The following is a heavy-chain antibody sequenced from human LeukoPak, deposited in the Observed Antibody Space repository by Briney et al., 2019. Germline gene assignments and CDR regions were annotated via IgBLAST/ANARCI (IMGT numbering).Heavy chain of an antibody. CDR1: GYTFTSYD. D-gene: IGHD5-18*01. V-gene: IGHV1-8*01. Sequence: GASVKVSCKASGYTFTSYDINWVRQATGQGLEWMGWVNPNSGNTGYAQKFQGRVTMTRNTSISTAYMELSSLRSEDTAVYYCARWVYTAMVRYYCYGMDVWGQGTTVTVSS. CDR2: VNPNSGNT. J-gene: IGHJ6*02. CDR3: ARWVYTAMVRYYCYGMDV.